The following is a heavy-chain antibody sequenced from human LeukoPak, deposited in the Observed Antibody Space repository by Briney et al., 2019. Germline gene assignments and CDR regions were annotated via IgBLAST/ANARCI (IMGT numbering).Heavy chain of an antibody. D-gene: IGHD3-9*01. V-gene: IGHV3-23*01. CDR2: ISGSGSST. Sequence: GGSLRLSCAASGFTFSSYAMSWVRQAPGKGLEWVSAISGSGSSTYYADSVKGRFTISRDNSKNTLYLQMNSLRAEDTAVYYCAKYYDILTGYLYPDYWGQGTLVTVSS. J-gene: IGHJ4*02. CDR1: GFTFSSYA. CDR3: AKYYDILTGYLYPDY.